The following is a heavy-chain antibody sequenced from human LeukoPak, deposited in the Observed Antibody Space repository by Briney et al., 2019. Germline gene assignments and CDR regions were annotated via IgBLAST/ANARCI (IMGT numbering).Heavy chain of an antibody. CDR2: ICTYNGNT. J-gene: IGHJ4*02. CDR3: ARRSWGDYVDF. Sequence: ASVKVSCTASGYTFTSSGISWVRHTPGQGLEWMGWICTYNGNTNYAHKLQGRVTMTTDTSTSTPYMELRGLRSDDTALYYSARRSWGDYVDFWGQGTLVTVSS. D-gene: IGHD1-26*01. CDR1: GYTFTSSG. V-gene: IGHV1-18*01.